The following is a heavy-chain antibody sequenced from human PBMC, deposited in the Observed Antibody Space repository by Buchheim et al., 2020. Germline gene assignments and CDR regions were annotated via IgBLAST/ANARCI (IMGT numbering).Heavy chain of an antibody. V-gene: IGHV1-2*06. CDR2: INPNNGGT. Sequence: QVQLVQSGAEVKKPGASVKVSCKASGYTFTGYYIHWVRQAPGQGLEWMGRINPNNGGTNYAQKFQGRVTMTRATSISTAYMELSRLTSDDTAVHYCARADTSTTVTALDYWGQGTL. CDR1: GYTFTGYY. J-gene: IGHJ4*02. D-gene: IGHD4-17*01. CDR3: ARADTSTTVTALDY.